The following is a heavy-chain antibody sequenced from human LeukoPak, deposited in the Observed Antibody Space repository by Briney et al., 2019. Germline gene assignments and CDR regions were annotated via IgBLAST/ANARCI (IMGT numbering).Heavy chain of an antibody. CDR1: GGSISSYY. CDR3: ARVPRWLQFDSYFDY. D-gene: IGHD5-24*01. CDR2: IYYSGST. V-gene: IGHV4-59*08. Sequence: SETLSLTCIVSGGSISSYYWSWIRQPPGKGLEWVGHIYYSGSTNYNPSLKSRVTISVDTSKNQFPLKLSSVTAADTAVYYCARVPRWLQFDSYFDYWGQGTLVTVSS. J-gene: IGHJ4*02.